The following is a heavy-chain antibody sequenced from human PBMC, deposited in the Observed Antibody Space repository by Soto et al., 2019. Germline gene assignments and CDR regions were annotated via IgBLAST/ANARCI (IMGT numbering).Heavy chain of an antibody. J-gene: IGHJ5*02. CDR1: GFTFSSYW. Sequence: EVQLVESGGGLVQPGGSLRLSCAASGFTFSSYWMTWVRQAPGKGLEWVANIKQDGSEKYYVDFVKGRFTISRDNAKNSVYLQMNSLRAEDTAVYYCARDLYSSSWYNWFDPWGQGTLVTVSS. CDR2: IKQDGSEK. V-gene: IGHV3-7*05. CDR3: ARDLYSSSWYNWFDP. D-gene: IGHD6-13*01.